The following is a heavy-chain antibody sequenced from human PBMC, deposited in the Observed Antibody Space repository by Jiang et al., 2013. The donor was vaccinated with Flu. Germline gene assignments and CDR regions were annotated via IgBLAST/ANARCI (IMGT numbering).Heavy chain of an antibody. V-gene: IGHV3-23*01. CDR3: AKDEKRGYSYGPVPDYFDY. CDR1: GFTFSSYA. J-gene: IGHJ4*02. CDR2: ISGSGGST. Sequence: GLVQPGGSLRLSCAASGFTFSSYAMSWVRQAPGKGLEWVSAISGSGGSTYYADSVKGRFTISRDNSKNTLYLQMNSLRAEDTAVYYCAKDEKRGYSYGPVPDYFDYWGQGTLVTVSS. D-gene: IGHD5-18*01.